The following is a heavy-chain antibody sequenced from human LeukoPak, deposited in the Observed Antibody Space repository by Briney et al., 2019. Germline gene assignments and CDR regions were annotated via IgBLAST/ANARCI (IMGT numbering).Heavy chain of an antibody. V-gene: IGHV1-46*01. CDR1: GYSFTSNY. CDR3: ARDLYDYVSYGMDV. J-gene: IGHJ6*02. Sequence: ASVKVSCKASGYSFTSNYIHWVRQAPGQGLEWMGMIYPRDGSTSYAQKFQGRVTVTRDTSTSTVHMELSGLRSEDTAVYYCARDLYDYVSYGMDVWGQGTTVTVSS. CDR2: IYPRDGST. D-gene: IGHD3-16*01.